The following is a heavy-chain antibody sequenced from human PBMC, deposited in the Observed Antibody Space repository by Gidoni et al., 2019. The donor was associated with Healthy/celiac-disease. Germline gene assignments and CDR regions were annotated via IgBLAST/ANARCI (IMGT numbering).Heavy chain of an antibody. CDR3: AKDHDYGDYVFDY. D-gene: IGHD4-17*01. Sequence: EVQLVESGGGLVQPGRSLRLYCAASGFTFDDYAMHWVRQAPGKGLEWVSGISWNSGSIGYADSVKGRFTISRDNAKNSLYLQMNSLRAEDTALYYCAKDHDYGDYVFDYWGQGTLVTVSS. CDR1: GFTFDDYA. V-gene: IGHV3-9*01. CDR2: ISWNSGSI. J-gene: IGHJ4*02.